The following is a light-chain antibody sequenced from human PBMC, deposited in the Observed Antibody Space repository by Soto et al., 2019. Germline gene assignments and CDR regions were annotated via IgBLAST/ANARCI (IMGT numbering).Light chain of an antibody. CDR2: AAS. CDR1: QSINSY. CDR3: QQSYSTPFP. J-gene: IGKJ3*01. V-gene: IGKV1-39*01. Sequence: DIQMTQSPSSLSASVGDIVTITCRASQSINSYLNWYHQRPGKAPKLLIYAASNLQSGVTSRFSGSGSGTDFTLTISSLQPEDFATYYCQQSYSTPFPFGPGTKVAIK.